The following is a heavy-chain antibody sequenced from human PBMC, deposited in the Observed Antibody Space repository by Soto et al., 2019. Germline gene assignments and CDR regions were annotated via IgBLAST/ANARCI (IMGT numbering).Heavy chain of an antibody. J-gene: IGHJ6*02. D-gene: IGHD3-10*01. Sequence: SETLSLTCTVSGGSISSGDYSWSWIRQPPGKGLEWIGYIYYSGSTYHHPSLKTRVTISVDTSKNQFSLKLSSVTAADTAVYYCAGGMVRGVFGGMEVWGQGTTVTVSS. CDR3: AGGMVRGVFGGMEV. CDR1: GGSISSGDYS. CDR2: IYYSGST. V-gene: IGHV4-30-4*01.